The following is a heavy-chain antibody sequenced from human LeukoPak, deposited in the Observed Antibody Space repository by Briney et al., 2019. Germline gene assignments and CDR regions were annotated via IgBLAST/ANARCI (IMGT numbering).Heavy chain of an antibody. J-gene: IGHJ4*02. D-gene: IGHD1-20*01. CDR2: IKSDGITI. CDR1: GFTFSNYM. CDR3: LRDLNWSLDQ. Sequence: GGSLRLSCAASGFTFSNYMMHWVRQAPGKGLVWVSRIKSDGITITYADSVKGRFTISRDNAKNTLYLQMNSLRAEDTAVYYCLRDLNWSLDQWGQGTLVAVSS. V-gene: IGHV3-74*01.